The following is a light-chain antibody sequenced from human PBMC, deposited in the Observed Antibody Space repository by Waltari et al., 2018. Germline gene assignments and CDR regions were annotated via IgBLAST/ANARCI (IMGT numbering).Light chain of an antibody. CDR2: DAS. Sequence: DVQLTQSPSSLSASLGDRVSITCRASQTSTAYLNWYQLKPGRAPKLLIYDASHLQTGVPSRFSGSGSGTVFTLTISGLQPEDFATYYCQQSQVANTFGQGTRLDI. V-gene: IGKV1-39*01. CDR3: QQSQVANT. J-gene: IGKJ2*01. CDR1: QTSTAY.